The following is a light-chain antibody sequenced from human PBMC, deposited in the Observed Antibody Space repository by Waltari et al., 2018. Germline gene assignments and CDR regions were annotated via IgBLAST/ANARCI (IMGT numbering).Light chain of an antibody. CDR2: KVS. J-gene: IGKJ2*01. CDR1: QSLEYSDGNTF. V-gene: IGKV2-30*01. Sequence: EVLMTQSPLSLPVTLGQPASISCRSSQSLEYSDGNTFLSWFQQRPGQSPRRLIYKVSTRDSGVPDRFSGSVSGTDFTLKISRVEADDVGVYYCMQGRHWPYAFGQGTKLEIK. CDR3: MQGRHWPYA.